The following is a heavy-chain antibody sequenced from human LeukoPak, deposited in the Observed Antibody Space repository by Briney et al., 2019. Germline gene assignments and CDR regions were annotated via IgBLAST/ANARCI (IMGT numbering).Heavy chain of an antibody. V-gene: IGHV1-69*04. J-gene: IGHJ4*02. CDR1: GGTFSSYA. CDR3: ATDQAYSSSWYN. D-gene: IGHD6-13*01. CDR2: IIPILGIA. Sequence: GASVKVSCKASGGTFSSYAISWVRQAPGQGLEWMGRIIPILGIANYAQKFQGRVTITADKSTSTAYMELSSLRSEDTAVYYCATDQAYSSSWYNWGQGTLVTVSS.